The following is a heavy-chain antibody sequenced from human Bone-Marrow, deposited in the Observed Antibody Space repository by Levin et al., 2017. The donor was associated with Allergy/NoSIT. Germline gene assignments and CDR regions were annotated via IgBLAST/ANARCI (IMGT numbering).Heavy chain of an antibody. CDR1: GVSITSGSYY. J-gene: IGHJ6*03. Sequence: SQTLSLTCTVSGVSITSGSYYWSWIRQPAGKGLEWIGHSYTSGNITYNPSLKSRVTISIDTSKNQFSPKLRSVTAADTAVYYCARVLQYSYYYTDVWGKGTMVTVSS. V-gene: IGHV4-61*09. D-gene: IGHD2-21*01. CDR3: ARVLQYSYYYTDV. CDR2: SYTSGNI.